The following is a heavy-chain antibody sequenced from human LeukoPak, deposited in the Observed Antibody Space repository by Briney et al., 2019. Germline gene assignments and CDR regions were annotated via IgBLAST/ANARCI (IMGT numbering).Heavy chain of an antibody. CDR2: INHSGST. J-gene: IGHJ4*02. Sequence: SETLSLTCAVYGGSFSGYYWSWIRQPPGKGLEWIGEINHSGSTNYNPSLKSRVTISVDTSKNQFSLKLSSVTAADTAVYYCAKEGGAWPLSYYFCDYWGQGTLVTVSS. CDR3: AKEGGAWPLSYYFCDY. CDR1: GGSFSGYY. D-gene: IGHD3/OR15-3a*01. V-gene: IGHV4-34*01.